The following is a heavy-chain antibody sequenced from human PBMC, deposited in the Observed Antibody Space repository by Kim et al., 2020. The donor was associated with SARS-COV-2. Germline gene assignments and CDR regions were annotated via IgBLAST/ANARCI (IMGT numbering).Heavy chain of an antibody. J-gene: IGHJ6*02. CDR2: FDPEDGET. V-gene: IGHV1-24*01. Sequence: ASVKVSCKVSGYTLTELSMHWVRQAPGKGLEWMGGFDPEDGETIYAQKFQGRVTMTEDTSTDTAYMELSSLRSEDTAVYYCATTSAANAYYYYYGMDVWGQGTTVTVSS. D-gene: IGHD2-2*01. CDR1: GYTLTELS. CDR3: ATTSAANAYYYYYGMDV.